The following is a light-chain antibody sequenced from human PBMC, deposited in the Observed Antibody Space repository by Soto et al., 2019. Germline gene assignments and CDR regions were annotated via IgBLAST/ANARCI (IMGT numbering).Light chain of an antibody. CDR3: SSYTTSNTWL. V-gene: IGLV2-14*01. Sequence: QCALTQPASVSGSPGQSITISCTATTSDVGGFDSVSWYQQHPGTAPRVIIYEVSNRPSGVSYRFSGSKSANTASLTISGLQADDEADYYCSSYTTSNTWLFGGGTKLTVL. CDR1: TSDVGGFDS. CDR2: EVS. J-gene: IGLJ3*02.